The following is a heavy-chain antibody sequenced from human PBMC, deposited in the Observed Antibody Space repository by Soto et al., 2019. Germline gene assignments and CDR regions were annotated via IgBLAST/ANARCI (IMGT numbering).Heavy chain of an antibody. CDR3: AKDRGDTAGDYYYGMDV. Sequence: PGGSLRLSCAASGFTFSSYGMNWVRQAPGKGLEWVAVISYDGSNKYYADSVKGRFTISRDNSKNTLYLQMNSLRAEDTAVYYCAKDRGDTAGDYYYGMDVWGQGTTVTVSS. D-gene: IGHD5-18*01. CDR2: ISYDGSNK. V-gene: IGHV3-30*18. J-gene: IGHJ6*02. CDR1: GFTFSSYG.